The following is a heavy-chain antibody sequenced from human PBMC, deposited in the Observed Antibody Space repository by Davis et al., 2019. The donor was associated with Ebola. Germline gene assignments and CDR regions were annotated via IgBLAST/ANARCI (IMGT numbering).Heavy chain of an antibody. CDR3: AKERGYSSTFDY. CDR2: ISGSGGST. J-gene: IGHJ4*02. Sequence: GESLKISCAASGFTFSSYAMSWVRQAPGKGLEWVSAISGSGGSTYYADSVKGRFTISRDNSKNTLYLQMNSLRAEDTAVYYCAKERGYSSTFDYWGQGTLVTVSS. V-gene: IGHV3-23*01. D-gene: IGHD5-18*01. CDR1: GFTFSSYA.